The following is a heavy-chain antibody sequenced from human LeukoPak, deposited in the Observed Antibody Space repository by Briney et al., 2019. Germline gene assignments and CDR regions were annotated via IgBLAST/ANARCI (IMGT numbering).Heavy chain of an antibody. V-gene: IGHV4-39*07. D-gene: IGHD3-22*01. CDR2: IYYSGST. CDR3: AGGFDSRKTGY. Sequence: KPSETLSLTCTVSGGSISSSSYYWGWIRQPPGKGLEWIGCIYYSGSTYYNPSLKSRVTISLDTSKNQFSLKLSSVTAADTAVYYCAGGFDSRKTGYWGQGTLVTVSS. CDR1: GGSISSSSYY. J-gene: IGHJ4*02.